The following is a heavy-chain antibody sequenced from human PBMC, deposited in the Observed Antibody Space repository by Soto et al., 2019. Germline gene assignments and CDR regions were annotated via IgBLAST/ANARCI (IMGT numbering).Heavy chain of an antibody. CDR2: FDPEDGET. V-gene: IGHV1-24*01. CDR3: ATGLGQYFDF. Sequence: QVQVVQSGAEVKKPGASVKVSCKVSGSTLTDLSMHWVRQAPGKGREWMGNFDPEDGETFYAQTFQGRVTMTEDTSTDKYYMERSSLRYEDTDMKYCATGLGQYFDFGGHWTMFTVSS. D-gene: IGHD3-16*01. J-gene: IGHJ3*01. CDR1: GSTLTDLS.